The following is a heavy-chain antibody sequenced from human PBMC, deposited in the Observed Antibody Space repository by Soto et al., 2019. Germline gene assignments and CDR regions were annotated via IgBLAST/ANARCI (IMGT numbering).Heavy chain of an antibody. CDR1: GYTFTSYD. D-gene: IGHD3-22*01. CDR3: ARGWDYYDSSGYYRTGYGMDV. Sequence: ASVKVSCKASGYTFTSYDINWVRQATGQGXEWMGWMNPNSGNTGYVQKFQGRVTMTRNTSISTAYMELSSLRSEDTAVYYCARGWDYYDSSGYYRTGYGMDVWGQGTTVTVSS. V-gene: IGHV1-8*01. CDR2: MNPNSGNT. J-gene: IGHJ6*02.